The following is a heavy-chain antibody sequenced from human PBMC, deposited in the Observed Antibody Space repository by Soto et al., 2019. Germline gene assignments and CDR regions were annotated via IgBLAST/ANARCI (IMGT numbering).Heavy chain of an antibody. CDR3: ASGSGSHDY. CDR2: ISSSRNYM. Sequence: PGGSLRLSCAASGFSFSSYTMNWVRQAPGKGLEWVSSISSSRNYMYYADSVKGRFTISSDNAKNSLFLQMNSLRAEDTAVYYCASGSGSHDYWGQGTLVTVSS. V-gene: IGHV3-21*06. CDR1: GFSFSSYT. D-gene: IGHD3-10*01. J-gene: IGHJ4*02.